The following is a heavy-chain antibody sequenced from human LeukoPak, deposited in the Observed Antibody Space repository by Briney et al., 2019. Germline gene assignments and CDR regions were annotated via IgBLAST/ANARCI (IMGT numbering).Heavy chain of an antibody. CDR2: IYHSGST. D-gene: IGHD2-2*01. CDR3: AREVVGGGWFRTSCLHPLCPPVGYYYMDV. Sequence: PSQTLSLTCTVSGGSISSGGYYWSWIRQPPGKGLEWIGYIYHSGSTYYNPSLKSRVTISVDRSKNQFSLKLSSVTAADTAVYYCAREVVGGGWFRTSCLHPLCPPVGYYYMDVWGKGTTVTVSS. V-gene: IGHV4-30-2*01. CDR1: GGSISSGGYY. J-gene: IGHJ6*03.